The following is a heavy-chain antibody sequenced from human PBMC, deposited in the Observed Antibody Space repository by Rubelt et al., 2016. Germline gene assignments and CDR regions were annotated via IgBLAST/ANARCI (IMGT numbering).Heavy chain of an antibody. CDR2: INHSGST. CDR3: ARGRRGSSSWLGRDYYGMDV. D-gene: IGHD6-13*01. CDR1: GGSFSGYY. V-gene: IGHV4-34*01. J-gene: IGHJ6*02. Sequence: QVQLQQWGAGLLKPSETLSLTCAVYGGSFSGYYWSWIRQPPGKGLEWIGEINHSGSTNYNPSLKSRVNISVETSKNQFSLKLSSVTAADTAVYYCARGRRGSSSWLGRDYYGMDVWGQGTTVTVSS.